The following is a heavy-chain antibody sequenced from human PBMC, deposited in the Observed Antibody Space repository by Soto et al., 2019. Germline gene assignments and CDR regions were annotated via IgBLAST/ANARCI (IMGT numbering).Heavy chain of an antibody. D-gene: IGHD1-26*01. CDR1: GFTFTSSA. Sequence: SVKVSCKASGFTFTSSAVQWVRQARGQRLEWIGWIVVGSGNTNYAQKFQERVTITRDMSTSTAYMELSSLRSEDTAVYYCAASIVGATYYYYGMDVWGQGTTVTVSS. J-gene: IGHJ6*02. V-gene: IGHV1-58*01. CDR3: AASIVGATYYYYGMDV. CDR2: IVVGSGNT.